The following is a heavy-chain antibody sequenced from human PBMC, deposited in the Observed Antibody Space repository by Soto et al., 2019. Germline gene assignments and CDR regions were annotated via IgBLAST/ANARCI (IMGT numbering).Heavy chain of an antibody. CDR1: GFTFNIYA. Sequence: PGGSLRLSCAASGFTFNIYALHWVRQAPGKGLEWVAVISFDGTKKYYSDSVKGRFTISRDSLKNTLYLQMNNLRVEDAALYFCAREDDYGYRYINYGLDVWGQGTTVTASS. CDR3: AREDDYGYRYINYGLDV. CDR2: ISFDGTKK. D-gene: IGHD4-17*01. V-gene: IGHV3-30-3*01. J-gene: IGHJ6*02.